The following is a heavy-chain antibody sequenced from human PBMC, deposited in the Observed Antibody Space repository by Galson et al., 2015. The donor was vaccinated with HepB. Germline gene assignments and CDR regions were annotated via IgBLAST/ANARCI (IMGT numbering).Heavy chain of an antibody. V-gene: IGHV3-11*03. Sequence: SLRLSCAASGFTFSDYYMSWIRQAPGKGLEWVSYISSSSSYTNYADSVKGRFTISRDNAKNSLYLQMNSLRAEDTAVYYCARMSSSWYFDYWGQGTLVTVSS. CDR1: GFTFSDYY. D-gene: IGHD6-13*01. CDR2: ISSSSSYT. J-gene: IGHJ4*02. CDR3: ARMSSSWYFDY.